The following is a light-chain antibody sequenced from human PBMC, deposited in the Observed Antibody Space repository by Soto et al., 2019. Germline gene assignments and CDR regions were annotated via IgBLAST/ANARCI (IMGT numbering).Light chain of an antibody. CDR1: NSDVGLYDF. CDR2: EVS. V-gene: IGLV2-14*01. J-gene: IGLJ1*01. Sequence: QSVLTQPASVSGTPGQSITISCTGSNSDVGLYDFVSWYQHHPVRAPKLIVSEVSNRPSGISNRFSGSKSGNTASLTISGLQSEDEADYYWISYTSDAVRYVFGTGTKVTV. CDR3: ISYTSDAVRYV.